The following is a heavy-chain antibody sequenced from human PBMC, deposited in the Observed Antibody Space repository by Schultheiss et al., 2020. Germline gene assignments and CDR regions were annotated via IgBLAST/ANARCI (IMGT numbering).Heavy chain of an antibody. J-gene: IGHJ4*02. Sequence: GGSLRLSCAASGFTFSNYWMHWVRQAPGKGLVWVSRVNNDGSSTTYADSVKGRFTISRDNAKNSLYLQMNSLRAEDTAVYYCARGKRGLYGPFDYWGQGTLVTVSS. CDR2: VNNDGSST. D-gene: IGHD4-17*01. V-gene: IGHV3-74*01. CDR1: GFTFSNYW. CDR3: ARGKRGLYGPFDY.